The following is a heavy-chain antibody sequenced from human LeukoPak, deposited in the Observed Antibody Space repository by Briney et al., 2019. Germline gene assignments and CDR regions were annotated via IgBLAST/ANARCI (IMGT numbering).Heavy chain of an antibody. V-gene: IGHV4-59*08. CDR3: ARFNLFPYYSFDI. CDR1: GGSISSYS. Sequence: SETLSLTCTVSGGSISSYSWSWIRQPPGKGLEWIGSIFYSGSTNYNPSLKSRVTISVDTSKNQFSLKLSSVTAADTALYFCARFNLFPYYSFDIWGQGTMVTVSS. J-gene: IGHJ3*02. CDR2: IFYSGST. D-gene: IGHD3-10*01.